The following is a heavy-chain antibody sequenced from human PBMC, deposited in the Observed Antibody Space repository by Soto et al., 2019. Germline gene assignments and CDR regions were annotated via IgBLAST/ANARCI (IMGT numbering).Heavy chain of an antibody. V-gene: IGHV5-51*01. CDR3: ARQLHDYYDSSGYPLGWFDP. Sequence: GESLKISCKGSGYSFTSYWIGWVRQMPGKGLEWMGIIYPGDSDTRYSPSFQGQVTISADKSISTAYLQWSSLKASDTAMYYCARQLHDYYDSSGYPLGWFDPWGQGTLVTVSS. J-gene: IGHJ5*02. D-gene: IGHD3-22*01. CDR2: IYPGDSDT. CDR1: GYSFTSYW.